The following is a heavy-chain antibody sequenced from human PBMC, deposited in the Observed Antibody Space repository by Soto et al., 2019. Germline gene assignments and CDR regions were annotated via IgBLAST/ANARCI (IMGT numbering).Heavy chain of an antibody. CDR3: GRVGWFGAHGMDV. J-gene: IGHJ6*02. Sequence: PGGSLRLSCAASGFAVVSNDLTWVRQAPGKGLEWVSVMYTGGTKFYADSSRGGFSVTRENSSNTPNLHMNTLRVEDAAADYYGRVGWFGAHGMDVWGQGTTVTVSS. V-gene: IGHV3-53*01. D-gene: IGHD3-10*01. CDR1: GFAVVSND. CDR2: MYTGGTK.